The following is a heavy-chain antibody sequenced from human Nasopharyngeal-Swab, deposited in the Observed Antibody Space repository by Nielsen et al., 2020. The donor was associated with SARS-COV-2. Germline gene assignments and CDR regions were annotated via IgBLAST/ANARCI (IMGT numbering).Heavy chain of an antibody. CDR2: ISSTGSTM. V-gene: IGHV3-48*03. CDR3: ARGGGGSSGYYFDF. J-gene: IGHJ4*02. D-gene: IGHD3-22*01. CDR1: GFTFDIYE. Sequence: GESLKISCAASGFTFDIYEMDWVRQAPGKGLEWVSYISSTGSTMYYADSVKGRFTISRDNAKTSLYLQMNSLRAEDTAVYYCARGGGGSSGYYFDFWGQGTPVTVSS.